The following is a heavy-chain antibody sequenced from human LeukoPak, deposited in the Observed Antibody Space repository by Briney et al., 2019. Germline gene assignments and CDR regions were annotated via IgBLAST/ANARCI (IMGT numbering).Heavy chain of an antibody. CDR2: INPSGGST. CDR1: GYTFTSYY. J-gene: IGHJ6*03. V-gene: IGHV1-46*04. Sequence: ASVKVSCKASGYTFTSYYMHWVRQAPGQGLEWMGIINPSGGSTSYADSVKGRFTISRDNAKNTLYLQMNSLRAEDTTVYYCARDTPFGDYYMDVWGKGTTVTVSS. CDR3: ARDTPFGDYYMDV. D-gene: IGHD3-10*01.